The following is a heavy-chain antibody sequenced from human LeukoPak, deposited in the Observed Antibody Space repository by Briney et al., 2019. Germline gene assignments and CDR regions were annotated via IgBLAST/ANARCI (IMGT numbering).Heavy chain of an antibody. CDR2: IYYSGST. CDR3: ARDISSGYYDY. Sequence: PSETLSLTCTVSGGSISSGDYYWSWIRQPPGKGLEWIGYIYYSGSTYYNPSLKSRVTISVNTSKNQFSLKLSSVTAADTAVYYCARDISSGYYDYWGQGTLVTVSS. D-gene: IGHD3-22*01. J-gene: IGHJ4*02. V-gene: IGHV4-30-4*01. CDR1: GGSISSGDYY.